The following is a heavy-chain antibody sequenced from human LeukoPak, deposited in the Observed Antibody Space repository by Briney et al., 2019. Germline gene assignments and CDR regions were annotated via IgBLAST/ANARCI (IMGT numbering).Heavy chain of an antibody. CDR1: GFTLSTYW. Sequence: GGSLRLSCAASGFTLSTYWMTWVRQAPGKGLEWVANIKQDGSEKYYVDSVKGRFTISRDNAKKLLYLQMNSLRVEDTAVYYCARDRGSSGRLGRFDYWGQGTLVTVSS. D-gene: IGHD6-19*01. V-gene: IGHV3-7*01. J-gene: IGHJ4*02. CDR3: ARDRGSSGRLGRFDY. CDR2: IKQDGSEK.